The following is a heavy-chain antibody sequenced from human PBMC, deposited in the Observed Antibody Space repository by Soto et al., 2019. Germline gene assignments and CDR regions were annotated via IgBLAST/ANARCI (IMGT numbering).Heavy chain of an antibody. CDR3: ASRSSGWYFDY. CDR2: ISGSGGST. J-gene: IGHJ4*02. D-gene: IGHD6-19*01. Sequence: EVQLLESGGGLVQPGGSLRLSCAASGFTFSSYAMNWVRQAPGKGLEWVSAISGSGGSTYYADSVKGRFTISRDNSRNTLYLQMDSLRAEDTAVYYCASRSSGWYFDYWGQGTLVTVSS. CDR1: GFTFSSYA. V-gene: IGHV3-23*01.